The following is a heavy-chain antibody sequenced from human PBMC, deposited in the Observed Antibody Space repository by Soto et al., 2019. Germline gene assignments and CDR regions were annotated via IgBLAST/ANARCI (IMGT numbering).Heavy chain of an antibody. CDR2: ISGSGGST. V-gene: IGHV3-23*01. Sequence: GGSLRLSCAASGFTFSSYAMSWVRQAPGKGLEWVSAISGSGGSTYYADSVKGRFTISRDNSKNTLYLQMNSLRAEDTAVYYCAKGGSYYYDSSGYFGFDYWGQGTLVSVSS. D-gene: IGHD3-22*01. CDR3: AKGGSYYYDSSGYFGFDY. J-gene: IGHJ4*02. CDR1: GFTFSSYA.